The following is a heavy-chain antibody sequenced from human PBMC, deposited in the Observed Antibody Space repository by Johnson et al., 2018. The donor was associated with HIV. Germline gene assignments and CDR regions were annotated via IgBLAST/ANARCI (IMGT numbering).Heavy chain of an antibody. CDR3: ARSRHGGIQPSDAFDV. D-gene: IGHD3-16*01. CDR2: ICTAGDT. V-gene: IGHV3-13*01. CDR1: GFTFSSYD. J-gene: IGHJ3*01. Sequence: EQLVVSGGGLVQPGGSLRLSCAASGFTFSSYDMHWVRQATGKGLEWVSAICTAGDTYYPGSVKGRFTISRENAKNSLYLQMNSLSAGDTAVYYCARSRHGGIQPSDAFDVWGQGTMVTVSS.